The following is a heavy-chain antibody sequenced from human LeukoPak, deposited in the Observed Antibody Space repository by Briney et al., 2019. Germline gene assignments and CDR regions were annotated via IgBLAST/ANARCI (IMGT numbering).Heavy chain of an antibody. CDR1: GYSISSGYY. D-gene: IGHD3-22*01. J-gene: IGHJ4*02. CDR2: IYHSGST. V-gene: IGHV4-38-2*02. Sequence: SETLSLTCTVSGYSISSGYYWGWIRQPPGKGLEWIGSIYHSGSTYYNPSLKSRVTISVDTSKNQFSLKPSSVTAADTAVYYCARSFVDSSGYYDDYWGQGTLVTVSS. CDR3: ARSFVDSSGYYDDY.